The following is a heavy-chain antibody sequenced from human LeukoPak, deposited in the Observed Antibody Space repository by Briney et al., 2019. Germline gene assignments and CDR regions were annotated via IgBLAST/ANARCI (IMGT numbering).Heavy chain of an antibody. CDR3: ARVPYYDYVCGSYRYKRAPNFDY. V-gene: IGHV4-59*01. CDR1: GGSISSYY. Sequence: SETLSLTCTVSGGSISSYYWSWIRQPPGKGLEWMAYIDYSGSTNYNPSLKSRVTISVDTSKNQFSLKLSSVTAADTAVYYCARVPYYDYVCGSYRYKRAPNFDYWGQGTLVTVSS. D-gene: IGHD3-16*02. CDR2: IDYSGST. J-gene: IGHJ4*02.